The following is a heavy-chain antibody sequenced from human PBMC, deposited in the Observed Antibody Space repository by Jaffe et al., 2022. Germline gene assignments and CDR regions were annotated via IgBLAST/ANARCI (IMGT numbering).Heavy chain of an antibody. Sequence: EVQLVETGGGLIQPGGSLRLSCAASGFTVSSNYMSWVRQAPGKGLEWVSVIYSGGSTYYADSVKGRFTISRDNSKNTLYLQMNSLRAEDTAVYYCARVDMTTVTTPLDYWGQGTLVTVSS. CDR3: ARVDMTTVTTPLDY. CDR2: IYSGGST. J-gene: IGHJ4*02. D-gene: IGHD4-17*01. CDR1: GFTVSSNY. V-gene: IGHV3-53*02.